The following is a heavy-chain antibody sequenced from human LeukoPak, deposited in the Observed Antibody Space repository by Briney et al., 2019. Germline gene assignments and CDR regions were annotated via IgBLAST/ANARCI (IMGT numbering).Heavy chain of an antibody. CDR1: GFTFSSYW. CDR3: ARDYYDSSDLDY. Sequence: GGSLRLSCAASGFTFSSYWMHWVRQAPGKGLVWVSRINSDGSSTSYADSVKGRFTISGDNAKNTLYLQMNSLRAEDTAVYYCARDYYDSSDLDYWGQGTLVTVSS. V-gene: IGHV3-74*01. D-gene: IGHD3-22*01. J-gene: IGHJ4*02. CDR2: INSDGSST.